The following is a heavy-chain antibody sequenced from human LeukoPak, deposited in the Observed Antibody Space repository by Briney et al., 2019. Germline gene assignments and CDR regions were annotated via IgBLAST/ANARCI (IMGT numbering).Heavy chain of an antibody. J-gene: IGHJ5*02. CDR2: FDPEDGET. CDR1: GYTLTGLS. Sequence: ASVKVSCKVSGYTLTGLSMHWVRQAPGKGLEWMGGFDPEDGETIYAQNFQGRVTMTEDTSTDTAYMELNNLTSEDTAVYYCVRFAAGPDPYYPWGQGTLVTVSS. D-gene: IGHD6-25*01. V-gene: IGHV1-24*01. CDR3: VRFAAGPDPYYP.